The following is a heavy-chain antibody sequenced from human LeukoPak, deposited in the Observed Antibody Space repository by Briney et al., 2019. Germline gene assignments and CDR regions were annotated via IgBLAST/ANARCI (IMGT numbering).Heavy chain of an antibody. Sequence: SETLSLTCSVSGTSISTNYWSWIRQPPGKGLEWLGCIFCSGGTNYKPSLKSRITISVDTSKNQLSLRLSSVTAADTAVYYCARHVDYWGQGILVTVSS. CDR2: IFCSGGT. CDR3: ARHVDY. V-gene: IGHV4-59*08. CDR1: GTSISTNY. J-gene: IGHJ4*02.